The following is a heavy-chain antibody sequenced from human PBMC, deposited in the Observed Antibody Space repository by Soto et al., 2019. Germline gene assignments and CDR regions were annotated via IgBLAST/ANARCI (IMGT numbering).Heavy chain of an antibody. CDR2: IYPGDSDT. V-gene: IGHV5-51*01. Sequence: GASLKISCKGSGYSFTSYWIGWVRQMPGKGLEWMGIIYPGDSDTRYSPSFQGQVTISADKSISTAYLQWSSLKASDTAMYYCARQEVAAAGISHYYYGMDVWGQGTTVTVSS. CDR3: ARQEVAAAGISHYYYGMDV. CDR1: GYSFTSYW. D-gene: IGHD6-13*01. J-gene: IGHJ6*02.